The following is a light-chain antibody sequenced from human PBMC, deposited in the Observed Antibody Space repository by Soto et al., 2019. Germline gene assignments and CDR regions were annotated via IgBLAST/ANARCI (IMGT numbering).Light chain of an antibody. J-gene: IGKJ1*01. Sequence: DVVMTQSPLSLPVTLGQPASISCRSSQSLVHSSGNTYLNWFLQRPGHSPRRLIYQVSNRDSGVPDRFSGSGSGIDFTLKISRVEADDVAVYYCMHGTYWPWTFGQGTKVDIK. CDR1: QSLVHSSGNTY. V-gene: IGKV2-30*02. CDR3: MHGTYWPWT. CDR2: QVS.